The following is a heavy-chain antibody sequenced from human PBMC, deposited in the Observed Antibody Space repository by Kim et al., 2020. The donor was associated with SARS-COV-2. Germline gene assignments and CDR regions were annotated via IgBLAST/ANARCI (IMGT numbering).Heavy chain of an antibody. J-gene: IGHJ5*02. Sequence: SETLSLTCAVYGGSFSGYYWSWIRQPPGKGLEWIGEINHSGSTNYNPSLKSRVTISVDTSKNQFSLKLSSVTAADTAVYYCARGSRSNWFDPWGQGTLVTVSS. CDR1: GGSFSGYY. CDR3: ARGSRSNWFDP. D-gene: IGHD3-10*01. V-gene: IGHV4-34*01. CDR2: INHSGST.